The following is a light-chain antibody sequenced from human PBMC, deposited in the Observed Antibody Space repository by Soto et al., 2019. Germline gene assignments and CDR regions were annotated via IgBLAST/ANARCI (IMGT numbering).Light chain of an antibody. V-gene: IGKV3-20*01. CDR3: QQFGTSFPYT. Sequence: EIVLTQSPGTLSLSPGERATLTCRASQSVSSSYLAWYQQKPGQAPRLLMYDASSSATGIPDRFSGSGSGTDFTLTISSLEPEDFAVYYCQQFGTSFPYTFGQGTKLDIK. J-gene: IGKJ2*01. CDR2: DAS. CDR1: QSVSSSY.